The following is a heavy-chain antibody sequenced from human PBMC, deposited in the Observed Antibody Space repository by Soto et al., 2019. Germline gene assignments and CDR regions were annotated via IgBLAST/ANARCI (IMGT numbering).Heavy chain of an antibody. CDR1: GYTFTSYD. CDR3: ARGYSSGPPSVY. J-gene: IGHJ4*02. V-gene: IGHV1-8*01. CDR2: MNPNSGNT. D-gene: IGHD3-22*01. Sequence: ASVKVSCKASGYTFTSYDINWVRQATGQGLEWMGWMNPNSGNTGYAQKFQGRVTTTRNTSISTAYMELSSLRSEDTAVYYCARGYSSGPPSVYWGQGTLVTVSS.